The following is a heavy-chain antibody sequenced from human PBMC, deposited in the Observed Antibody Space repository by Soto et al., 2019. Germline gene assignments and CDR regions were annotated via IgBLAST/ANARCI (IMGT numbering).Heavy chain of an antibody. Sequence: EVELVESGGGLIPPGGSLRLSCAASGFLDNSAYMTWVRQAPGKGLEWLSMINSDGSTLYTESVKGRFTISRDNSKNRLDLQMNSLTAEDTAMYYCARSGYSFAWGYWGQGTLVIVTS. CDR1: GFLDNSAY. V-gene: IGHV3-53*01. CDR2: INSDGST. CDR3: ARSGYSFAWGY. J-gene: IGHJ4*02. D-gene: IGHD5-18*01.